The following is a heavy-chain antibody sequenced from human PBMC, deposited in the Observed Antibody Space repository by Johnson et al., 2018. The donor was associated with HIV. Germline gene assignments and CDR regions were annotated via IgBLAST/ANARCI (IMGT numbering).Heavy chain of an antibody. V-gene: IGHV3-11*04. Sequence: VQLVESGGGLVKPGGSLRLSCAASGFTFSDYYMSWIRQAPGKGLEWVSYISSSGSIIYYADSVKGRFTISRDNAKNSLYLQMNSLRAEDTAVYYCARERGSGITMVRGVIQPAFDIWGQGTMVTVSS. CDR3: ARERGSGITMVRGVIQPAFDI. D-gene: IGHD3-10*01. CDR2: ISSSGSII. J-gene: IGHJ3*02. CDR1: GFTFSDYY.